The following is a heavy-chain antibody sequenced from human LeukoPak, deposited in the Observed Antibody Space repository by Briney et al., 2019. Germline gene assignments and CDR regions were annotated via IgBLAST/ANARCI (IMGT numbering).Heavy chain of an antibody. CDR1: GFSFSKYD. CDR3: ARDGLSFGSSSWFYYYYYMDV. D-gene: IGHD6-13*01. Sequence: GGSLRLSCAVSGFSFSKYDMSWVRQAPGKGLELVSSISGSGSSTYYADSVKGRFTISRDNSKNTLYLQMNSLRAEDTAVDYCARDGLSFGSSSWFYYYYYMDVWGKGTTVTVSS. V-gene: IGHV3-23*01. J-gene: IGHJ6*03. CDR2: ISGSGSST.